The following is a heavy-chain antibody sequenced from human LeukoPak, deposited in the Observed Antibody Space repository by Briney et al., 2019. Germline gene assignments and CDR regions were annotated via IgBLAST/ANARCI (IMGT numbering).Heavy chain of an antibody. CDR3: ASGYSGGSYGIDY. D-gene: IGHD6-19*01. Sequence: PGGSLRLYCEGSAFIFSGHWMNWVRQTPGKGLEWVASIKEDGSERQYVDSVRGRFSISRDNAKNSLYLQMNSLRDEDTAVYYCASGYSGGSYGIDYWGQGTLVIVSS. CDR2: IKEDGSER. CDR1: AFIFSGHW. J-gene: IGHJ4*02. V-gene: IGHV3-7*01.